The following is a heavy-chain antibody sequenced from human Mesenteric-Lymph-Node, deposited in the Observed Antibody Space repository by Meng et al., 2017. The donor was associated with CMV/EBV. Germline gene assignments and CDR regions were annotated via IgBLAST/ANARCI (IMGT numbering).Heavy chain of an antibody. CDR2: IFYTGNT. V-gene: IGHV4-31*03. CDR3: ASYYYGRAAFDY. CDR1: GDSTSGGYY. Sequence: CTVSGDSTSGGYYWGWIRQLPGKGLEWIGYIFYTGNTYYNPSLQNRLIISIDKSRSQFSLKLTSVTAADTARYFCASYYYGRAAFDYWGQGTLVTVSS. J-gene: IGHJ4*02. D-gene: IGHD3-22*01.